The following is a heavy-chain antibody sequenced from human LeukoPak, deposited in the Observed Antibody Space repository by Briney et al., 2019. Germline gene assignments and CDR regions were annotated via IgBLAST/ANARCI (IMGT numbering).Heavy chain of an antibody. CDR1: GLIFSTYA. CDR2: ISGSSSGSTSII. D-gene: IGHD3-3*01. V-gene: IGHV3-48*04. J-gene: IGHJ4*02. Sequence: GGSLRLSCEFSGLIFSTYAMNWVRRAPGKGLEWISYISGSSSGSTSIIHYADSVKGRFTISRDNAKNSLHLQMDSLSAEDTAVYYCARDFWSGYYTEDWGQGALVSVSS. CDR3: ARDFWSGYYTED.